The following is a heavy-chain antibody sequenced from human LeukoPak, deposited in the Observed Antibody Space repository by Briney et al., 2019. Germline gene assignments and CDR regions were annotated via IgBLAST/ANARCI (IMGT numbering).Heavy chain of an antibody. Sequence: ASVKVSCKASGYTFTSYGISWVRQAPGQGPEWMGWISAYKGNTNYAQKFQGRVTLTTDTSTSTAYMEVRSLTSADTAVYYCARGLQIGFLEYWGQGTLVTVSS. V-gene: IGHV1-18*01. CDR1: GYTFTSYG. CDR2: ISAYKGNT. D-gene: IGHD4-11*01. J-gene: IGHJ4*02. CDR3: ARGLQIGFLEY.